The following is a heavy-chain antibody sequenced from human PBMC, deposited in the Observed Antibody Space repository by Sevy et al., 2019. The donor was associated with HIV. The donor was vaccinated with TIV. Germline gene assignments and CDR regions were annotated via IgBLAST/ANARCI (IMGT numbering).Heavy chain of an antibody. CDR3: ARGYWYYDFWSGYYTYYGMDV. V-gene: IGHV4-34*01. D-gene: IGHD3-3*01. CDR1: GGSFSGYY. Sequence: SETLSLTCAVYGGSFSGYYWSWIRQPPGKGLEWIGEINHSGSTNYNPSLKSRVTISVDTSKNQFSLKLSSVTAADTAVYYCARGYWYYDFWSGYYTYYGMDVWGQGTMVTVSS. J-gene: IGHJ6*02. CDR2: INHSGST.